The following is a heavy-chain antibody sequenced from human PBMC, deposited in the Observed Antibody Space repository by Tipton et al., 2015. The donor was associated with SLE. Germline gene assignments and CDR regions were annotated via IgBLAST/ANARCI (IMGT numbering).Heavy chain of an antibody. CDR3: AKAYDSSGYYPRPFDY. CDR1: GFTFSSYA. V-gene: IGHV3-23*01. J-gene: IGHJ4*02. D-gene: IGHD3-22*01. Sequence: GSLRLSCAASGFTFSSYAKSWVRQAPGKGLEWVSAISGSGGSTYYADSVKGRFTISRDNSKNTLYLQMNSLRAEDTAVYYCAKAYDSSGYYPRPFDYWGQGTLVTVSS. CDR2: ISGSGGST.